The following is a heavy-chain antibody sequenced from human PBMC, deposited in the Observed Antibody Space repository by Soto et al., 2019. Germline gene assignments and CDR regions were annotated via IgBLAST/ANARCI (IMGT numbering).Heavy chain of an antibody. V-gene: IGHV1-2*02. CDR1: GYTFAGCY. D-gene: IGHD6-13*01. CDR3: ARLAAAATHWLDY. CDR2: INPNSGGT. J-gene: IGHJ4*02. Sequence: PVEVTCKASGYTFAGCYMRWVRQAPGQGLDWMGWINPNSGGTNYAQKFQGRVTMTRDTSISTAYMELSRLRSDDTAVYYCARLAAAATHWLDYWGQATLVTLSS.